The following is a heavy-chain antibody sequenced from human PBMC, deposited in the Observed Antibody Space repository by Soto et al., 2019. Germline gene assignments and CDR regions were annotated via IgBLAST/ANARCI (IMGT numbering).Heavy chain of an antibody. D-gene: IGHD3-22*01. CDR1: GYSFTSYW. CDR3: ARRDSSGYYPHLNWFDP. CDR2: IYPGDSDT. V-gene: IGHV5-51*01. Sequence: GESLKISCKGSGYSFTSYWIGWVRQMPGKGLEWMGIIYPGDSDTRYSPSFQGQVTISADKSISTAYLQWSSLKASDTAMYYCARRDSSGYYPHLNWFDPWGQGTLVTVSS. J-gene: IGHJ5*02.